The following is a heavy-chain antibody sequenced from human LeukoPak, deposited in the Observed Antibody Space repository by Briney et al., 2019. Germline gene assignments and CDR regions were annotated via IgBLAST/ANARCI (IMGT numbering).Heavy chain of an antibody. Sequence: GGSLRLSCAASGFTFSSYAMSWVRQAPGKGLEWVSAISGSGGSTYYADSVKGRFTISRDNAKNSLYLQMNSLRAEDTAVYYCARDSILTGYSNWGQGTLVTVSS. CDR2: ISGSGGST. CDR3: ARDSILTGYSN. D-gene: IGHD3-9*01. J-gene: IGHJ1*01. V-gene: IGHV3-23*01. CDR1: GFTFSSYA.